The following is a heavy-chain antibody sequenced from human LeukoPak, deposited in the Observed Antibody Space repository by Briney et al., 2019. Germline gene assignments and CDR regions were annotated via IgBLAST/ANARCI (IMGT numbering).Heavy chain of an antibody. J-gene: IGHJ6*03. CDR2: ISAYNGNT. V-gene: IGHV1-18*01. D-gene: IGHD6-19*01. Sequence: ASVKVSCKASGYTFTSYGISWVRQAPGQGLEWMGWISAYNGNTNYAQKLQGRVTMTTDTSTSTDYMELRSLRSDDTAVYYCARAGRSLASGWYPMDVWGKGTTVTVSS. CDR1: GYTFTSYG. CDR3: ARAGRSLASGWYPMDV.